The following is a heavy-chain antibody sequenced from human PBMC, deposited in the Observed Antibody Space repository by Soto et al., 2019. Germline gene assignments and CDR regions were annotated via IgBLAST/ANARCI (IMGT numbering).Heavy chain of an antibody. V-gene: IGHV3-23*01. CDR3: AKALSRGSTRDYGLDV. CDR2: IVGSGGRT. CDR1: GFTFTTYA. D-gene: IGHD3-10*01. Sequence: EVQLLESGGGLVQPGGSLRLSCAASGFTFTTYAMTWVRQAPGKGLEWVSAIVGSGGRTDYADSVKGRFSISRDNSKNTLYLQMNSLRAEDTAMYYCAKALSRGSTRDYGLDVWGQGTTVTVSS. J-gene: IGHJ6*02.